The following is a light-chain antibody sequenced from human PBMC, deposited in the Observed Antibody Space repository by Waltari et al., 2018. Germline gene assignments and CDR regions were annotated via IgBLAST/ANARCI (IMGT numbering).Light chain of an antibody. CDR2: GAS. Sequence: EIVMTQSPATLSVAPGERATLSCRASQIISNNLAWYQEKPGQAPSLRIFGASTRATGIPDRFSGSGSGTDFTRNISRLQSEDFAVYYCQQYNNWPPLTFGGGTKVEIK. CDR1: QIISNN. CDR3: QQYNNWPPLT. J-gene: IGKJ4*01. V-gene: IGKV3-15*01.